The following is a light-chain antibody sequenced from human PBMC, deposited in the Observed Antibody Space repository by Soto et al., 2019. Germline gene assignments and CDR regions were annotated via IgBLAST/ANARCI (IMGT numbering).Light chain of an antibody. V-gene: IGKV3-20*01. CDR3: QQYGSSSWT. J-gene: IGKJ1*01. Sequence: EVVFTQSPGTLSLSPGERATLSCRASQSISSSFLAWFQQRPGQAPRLLIYGASSRAKGIPDRFSGSGSGTDSTLTISRLEPEDFAVYYCQQYGSSSWTFGQGTKVDIK. CDR1: QSISSSF. CDR2: GAS.